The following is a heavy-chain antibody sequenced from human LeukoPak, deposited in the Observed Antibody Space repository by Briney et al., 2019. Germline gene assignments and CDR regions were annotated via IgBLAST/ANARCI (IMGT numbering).Heavy chain of an antibody. D-gene: IGHD3-22*01. V-gene: IGHV4-34*01. J-gene: IGHJ4*02. CDR2: INHSGST. CDR3: ARGSLMDYYDSSGYYYKHFDY. Sequence: SETLSLTCAVYGGSFSGYYWSWIRQPPGKGLEWIGEINHSGSTNYNPSLKSRVTISVDTSKNQFSLKLSSVTAADTAVYYCARGSLMDYYDSSGYYYKHFDYWGQGTLVTASS. CDR1: GGSFSGYY.